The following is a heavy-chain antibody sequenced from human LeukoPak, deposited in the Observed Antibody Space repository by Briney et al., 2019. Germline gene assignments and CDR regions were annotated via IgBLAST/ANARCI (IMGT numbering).Heavy chain of an antibody. V-gene: IGHV7-4-1*02. CDR1: GYIFDIYA. CDR2: ISTNTGNP. CDR3: ARRSPSADAFDI. J-gene: IGHJ3*02. Sequence: ASVKVSCKASGYIFDIYAIIWVRQAPGQGLEFMGWISTNTGNPTYAQGFTGRFVFSLDISVTTAYLQISNLKAEDTAVYYCARRSPSADAFDIWGQGTMVTV.